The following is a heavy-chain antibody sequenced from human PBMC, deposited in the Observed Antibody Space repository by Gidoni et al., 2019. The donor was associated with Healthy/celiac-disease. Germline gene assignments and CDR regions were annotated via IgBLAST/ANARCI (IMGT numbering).Heavy chain of an antibody. J-gene: IGHJ3*02. D-gene: IGHD7-27*01. Sequence: YNPSLKSRVTISVDTSKNQFSLKLSSVTAADTAVYYCASPNWGGAFDIWGQGTMVTVSS. V-gene: IGHV4-39*01. CDR3: ASPNWGGAFDI.